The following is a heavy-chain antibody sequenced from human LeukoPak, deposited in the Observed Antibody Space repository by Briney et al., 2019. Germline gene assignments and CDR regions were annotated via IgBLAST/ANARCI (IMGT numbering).Heavy chain of an antibody. CDR1: GGTFSSYA. D-gene: IGHD3-3*01. Sequence: SVKVSCKASGGTFSSYAISWVRQAPGQGLEWMGGIIPIFGTANYAQKFQGRVTITTDESTSTAYMELSSLRSEDTAVYYCARGKYYDFWSGYRSYYYYYMDVWGKGTTVTVSS. CDR3: ARGKYYDFWSGYRSYYYYYMDV. J-gene: IGHJ6*03. V-gene: IGHV1-69*05. CDR2: IIPIFGTA.